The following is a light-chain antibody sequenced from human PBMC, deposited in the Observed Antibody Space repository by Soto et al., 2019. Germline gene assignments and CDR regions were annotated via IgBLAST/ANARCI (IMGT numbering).Light chain of an antibody. CDR1: QSISSW. CDR3: QQYYSYPPS. CDR2: DAS. V-gene: IGKV1-5*01. J-gene: IGKJ4*01. Sequence: DIQMTQSPSTLSASVGDRVTITCRASQSISSWLAWYQQKPGKAPKVLIFDASSLESGVPSRFSGSGSATEFTLAISSLQPDDFATYYCQQYYSYPPSFGGGTQVDIK.